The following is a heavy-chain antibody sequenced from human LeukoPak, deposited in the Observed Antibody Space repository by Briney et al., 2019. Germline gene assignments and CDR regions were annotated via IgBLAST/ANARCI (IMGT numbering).Heavy chain of an antibody. V-gene: IGHV4-4*07. D-gene: IGHD3-10*01. Sequence: SETLSLTCTVSADSISNYYWSWIRQSAGKGLQWIGRIYSSGNTHYNPSLKSRVTMSVDTSKKQFSLRLSSVTAADTAVYYCARVGRSGGVFDSWGQGTLVTVSS. CDR2: IYSSGNT. J-gene: IGHJ4*02. CDR1: ADSISNYY. CDR3: ARVGRSGGVFDS.